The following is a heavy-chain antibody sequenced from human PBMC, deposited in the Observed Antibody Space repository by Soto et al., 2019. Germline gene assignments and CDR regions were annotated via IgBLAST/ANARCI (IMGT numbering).Heavy chain of an antibody. CDR3: ALDLRALLVATARLYYRDV. CDR1: GFTSGSYS. J-gene: IGHJ6*03. Sequence: EVQLVESGGGLVQPGGSLRLSCAASGFTSGSYSMNWVRQAPGKGLEWVSLILSSRGVIYYADSLKCRFTISRDNAKHSLYLQMNSLRAEATAVYYCALDLRALLVATARLYYRDVWGKGTTVSVSS. CDR2: ILSSRGVI. V-gene: IGHV3-48*01. D-gene: IGHD2-15*01.